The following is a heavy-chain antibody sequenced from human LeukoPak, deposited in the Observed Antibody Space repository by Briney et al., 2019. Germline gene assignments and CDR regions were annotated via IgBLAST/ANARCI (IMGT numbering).Heavy chain of an antibody. Sequence: SETLSLTCTVSDGSISSHYWSWIRQPPGKGLEWIGYIYYSGSTSYNPSLKSRVTISVDTSKNQFSLKLNSVTAADSAVYYCARDIGNYGSGSYDYWGQGTLVTVSS. CDR3: ARDIGNYGSGSYDY. CDR2: IYYSGST. CDR1: DGSISSHY. D-gene: IGHD3-10*01. J-gene: IGHJ4*02. V-gene: IGHV4-59*11.